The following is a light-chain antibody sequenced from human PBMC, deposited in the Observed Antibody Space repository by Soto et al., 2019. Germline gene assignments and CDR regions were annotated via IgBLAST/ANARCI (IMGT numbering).Light chain of an antibody. CDR1: QSVTTN. J-gene: IGKJ1*01. CDR3: QQYDSSPRT. CDR2: DAS. Sequence: EVVMTQSPATLSVSPGERVTFSCRASQSVTTNLAWYQHEPGQSPRLLISDASTGASGIPPRFSGSGSGTEFTLTIDRLQSADFAVYWCQQYDSSPRTFGQGTKVDIK. V-gene: IGKV3-15*01.